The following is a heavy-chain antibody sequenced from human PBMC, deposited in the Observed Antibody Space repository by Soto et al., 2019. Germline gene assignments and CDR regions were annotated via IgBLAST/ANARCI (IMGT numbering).Heavy chain of an antibody. CDR3: AKDRRAGGNSAFYFDF. CDR2: ISATGGGT. J-gene: IGHJ4*02. CDR1: GFKFSNYA. D-gene: IGHD3-16*01. Sequence: GGSLRLSCAASGFKFSNYAMSWVRQAPGKGLEWVSLISATGGGTYYADSVKGRFTISRDNSHNTLYLQAHSLTAEDTAVYYCAKDRRAGGNSAFYFDFWGQGAQVTVSS. V-gene: IGHV3-23*01.